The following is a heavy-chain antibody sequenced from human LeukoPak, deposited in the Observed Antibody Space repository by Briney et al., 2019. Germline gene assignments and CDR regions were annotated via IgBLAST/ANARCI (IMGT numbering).Heavy chain of an antibody. CDR3: AGDGRFGPLR. Sequence: GGSLRLSCAASGFTFSSYWMHWVRQPPGKGLVWVSRIRGDGSSIQYADSVKGRFTISRDNAKNSLYLQMNSLRAEDTAVYYCAGDGRFGPLRWGQGTLVTVSS. V-gene: IGHV3-74*03. CDR2: IRGDGSSI. CDR1: GFTFSSYW. D-gene: IGHD3-10*01. J-gene: IGHJ4*02.